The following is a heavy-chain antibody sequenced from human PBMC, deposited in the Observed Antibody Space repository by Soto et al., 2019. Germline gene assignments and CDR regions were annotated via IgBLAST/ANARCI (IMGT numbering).Heavy chain of an antibody. CDR1: GFTFSSYG. CDR2: ISYDGSNK. CDR3: AKDLQAAPVDY. D-gene: IGHD6-13*01. J-gene: IGHJ4*02. V-gene: IGHV3-30*18. Sequence: EGSLRLSCAASGFTFSSYGMHWVRQAPGKGLEWVAVISYDGSNKYYADSVKGRFTISRDNSKNTLYLQMNSLRAEDTAVYYCAKDLQAAPVDYWGQGTLVTVSS.